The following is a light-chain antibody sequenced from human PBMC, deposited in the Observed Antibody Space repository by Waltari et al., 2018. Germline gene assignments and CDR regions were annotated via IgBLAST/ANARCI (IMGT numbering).Light chain of an antibody. CDR3: QQYKSYSVT. CDR2: KAS. J-gene: IGKJ4*01. CDR1: QNISIW. Sequence: DIQMTQSPSTLSASVGDRVTITCRASQNISIWLAWYQQRPGKAPNLLIDKASSLESGVPSKFSGSGSGTEFTLTISSLQPDDFATYYCQQYKSYSVTFGGGTKVEIK. V-gene: IGKV1-5*03.